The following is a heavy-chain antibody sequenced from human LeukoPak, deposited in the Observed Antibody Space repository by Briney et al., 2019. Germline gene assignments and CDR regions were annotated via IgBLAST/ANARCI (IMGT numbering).Heavy chain of an antibody. CDR1: GGSFSDYY. V-gene: IGHV4-34*01. CDR3: ARGIYNSSWYGFDY. CDR2: INHRGST. Sequence: PSETLSLTCVVYGGSFSDYYWTWIRQPPGKGLEWIGEINHRGSTNYNPSLKSRVTISVDTSKNQFSLKVTSVTAADTAVYYCARGIYNSSWYGFDYWGHGTLVTVSS. D-gene: IGHD6-13*01. J-gene: IGHJ4*01.